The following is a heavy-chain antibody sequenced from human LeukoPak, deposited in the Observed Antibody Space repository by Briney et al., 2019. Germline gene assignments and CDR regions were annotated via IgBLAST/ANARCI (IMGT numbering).Heavy chain of an antibody. CDR1: GGSISSSSYY. CDR2: IYTSGST. Sequence: SETLSLTCSVSGGSISSSSYYGSWIRRPAGEGLVWIGRIYTSGSTNYNPSVKSRVSISVDTSKIQFSLKLSSVTAADTAVYYCARAHRRWAAAGSFDYWGQGTLVTVS. V-gene: IGHV4-61*02. D-gene: IGHD6-13*01. J-gene: IGHJ4*02. CDR3: ARAHRRWAAAGSFDY.